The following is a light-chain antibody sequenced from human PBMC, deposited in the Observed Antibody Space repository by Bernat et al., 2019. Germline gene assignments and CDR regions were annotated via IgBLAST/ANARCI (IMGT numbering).Light chain of an antibody. CDR1: QSVSSSY. J-gene: IGKJ2*01. CDR2: GAS. Sequence: IVLTQSPGTLSLSPGERATLSCRASQSVSSSYLAWYQQKPGQAPRLLIYGASSRATGIPDRFSGSGSGTDFTLTISRLEPEDFAVYYCQQYGSSPPMYTFGQVTKLEIK. CDR3: QQYGSSPPMYT. V-gene: IGKV3-20*01.